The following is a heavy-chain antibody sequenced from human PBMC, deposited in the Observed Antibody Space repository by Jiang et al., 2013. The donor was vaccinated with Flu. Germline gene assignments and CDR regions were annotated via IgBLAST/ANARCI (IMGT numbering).Heavy chain of an antibody. J-gene: IGHJ6*02. D-gene: IGHD1-26*01. CDR1: AYSISNGYY. CDR2: IYHSGTA. Sequence: GLVKPSETLSLTCTVSAYSISNGYYWAWIRQAPGKGLDWIGNIYHSGTAKYNPSLKGRVSISVDPSRNQFSLKLTSVTAADTAIYYCARDNAGTYSPYYYAMDVWGQGTTVIVSS. CDR3: ARDNAGTYSPYYYAMDV. V-gene: IGHV4-38-2*02.